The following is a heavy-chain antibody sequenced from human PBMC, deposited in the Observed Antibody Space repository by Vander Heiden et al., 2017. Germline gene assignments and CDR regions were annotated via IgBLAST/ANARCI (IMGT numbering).Heavy chain of an antibody. CDR1: GFPRRYSW. CDR3: ATVSFDGLDV. CDR2: IHSGGSSA. V-gene: IGHV3-74*01. D-gene: IGHD3-3*02. J-gene: IGHJ6*02. Sequence: QLVASGGGLVQPGESLRLSCSASGFPRRYSWIPWVRQAPGKGLVWLARIHSGGSSAAYAGSVQGRFTISKDNAENTVFLQMSSLRAEDTAVYYCATVSFDGLDVWGQGTTVTVSS.